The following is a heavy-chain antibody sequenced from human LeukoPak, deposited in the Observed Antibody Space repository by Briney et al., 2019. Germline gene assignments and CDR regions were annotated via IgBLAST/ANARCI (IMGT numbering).Heavy chain of an antibody. CDR2: TRYDGSDK. J-gene: IGHJ4*02. Sequence: GGSLRLSCAASGFIYSSYGMHWVRQAPGKGPEWVAFTRYDGSDKYSADSVKGRFTISRDNSKNTLYLQMNSLRAEDTAVYYCAKDLTTVTSQGDYWGQGTLVTVSS. V-gene: IGHV3-30*02. CDR3: AKDLTTVTSQGDY. CDR1: GFIYSSYG. D-gene: IGHD4-17*01.